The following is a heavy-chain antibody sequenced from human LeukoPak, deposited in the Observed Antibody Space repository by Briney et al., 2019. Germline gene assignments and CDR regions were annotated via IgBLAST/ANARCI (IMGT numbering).Heavy chain of an antibody. Sequence: GGSLRLSCVASGFTFSTYLMNWVRQAPGKGLEWVSSISGSGSHIYYGDSVKGRFTISRDNARNSLYLQMNSLRAEDTAVYYCARDHNSGWYHSSDPWGQGILVTVSS. D-gene: IGHD6-19*01. V-gene: IGHV3-21*01. J-gene: IGHJ5*02. CDR1: GFTFSTYL. CDR3: ARDHNSGWYHSSDP. CDR2: ISGSGSHI.